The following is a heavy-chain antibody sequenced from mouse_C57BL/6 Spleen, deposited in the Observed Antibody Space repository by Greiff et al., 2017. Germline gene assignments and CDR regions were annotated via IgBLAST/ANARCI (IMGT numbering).Heavy chain of an antibody. Sequence: QVQLQQPGAELVRPGSSVKLSCKASGYTFTSYWMDWVKQRPGQGLEWIGNIYPSDSETHYNQKFKDKATLTVDKSSSTAYMQLNILTSEDSAVYYWARGGLLRGWGQGALVTVSA. J-gene: IGHJ3*01. CDR3: ARGGLLRG. CDR1: GYTFTSYW. CDR2: IYPSDSET. D-gene: IGHD1-1*01. V-gene: IGHV1-61*01.